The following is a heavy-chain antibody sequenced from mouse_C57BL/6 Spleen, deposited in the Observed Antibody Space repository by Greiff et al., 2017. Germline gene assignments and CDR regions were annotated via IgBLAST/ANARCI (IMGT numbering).Heavy chain of an antibody. CDR1: GFTFSSYA. V-gene: IGHV5-4*01. CDR3: ARKATEAMDY. Sequence: DVQLVESGGGLVKPGGSLKLSCAASGFTFSSYAMSWVRQTPEKRLEWVATISDGGSYTYYPDNVKGRFTISRDNAKNNLYLQMSHLKSEDTAMYYCARKATEAMDYWGQGTSVTVSS. CDR2: ISDGGSYT. J-gene: IGHJ4*01. D-gene: IGHD3-2*02.